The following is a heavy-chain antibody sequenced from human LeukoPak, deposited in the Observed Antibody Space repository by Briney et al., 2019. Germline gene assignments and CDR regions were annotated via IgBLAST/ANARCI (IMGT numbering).Heavy chain of an antibody. V-gene: IGHV4-31*03. CDR3: ARVQLNHDALDI. CDR1: GGSISSGGYY. Sequence: SETLSLTCTVSGGSISSGGYYWSWIRQHPGKGLEWIGYIYYSGSTYYNPSLKSRVTISVDTSKNQFSLKLSSVTAADTAVYYCARVQLNHDALDIWGQGTMVTVSS. J-gene: IGHJ3*02. D-gene: IGHD5-18*01. CDR2: IYYSGST.